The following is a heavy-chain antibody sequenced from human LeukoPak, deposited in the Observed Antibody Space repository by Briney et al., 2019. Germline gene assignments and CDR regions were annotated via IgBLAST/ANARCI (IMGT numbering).Heavy chain of an antibody. J-gene: IGHJ4*02. V-gene: IGHV3-23*01. CDR1: GFTFSTYA. CDR3: AKALEQETVIALDS. D-gene: IGHD6-13*01. CDR2: ISGSGGST. Sequence: PGGSLRLSCAASGFTFSTYAMSWVRQAPGKGLEWVSAISGSGGSTYYAGSVKGRFTISRDNSKNTLYLQMNSLRAEDTSIYFCAKALEQETVIALDSWGQGTLVTVSS.